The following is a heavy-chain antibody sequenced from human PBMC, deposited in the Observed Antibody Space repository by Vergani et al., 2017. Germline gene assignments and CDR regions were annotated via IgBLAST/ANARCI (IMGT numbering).Heavy chain of an antibody. CDR2: ISWNSGSI. CDR3: AKDHYDFWSGYPNLSPFDL. V-gene: IGHV3-9*01. CDR1: GFTFSDYY. D-gene: IGHD3-3*01. Sequence: VQLEESGGGLVKPGGSLRLSCAASGFTFSDYYMSWIRQAPGKGLEWVSGISWNSGSIGYADSVKGRFTISRDNAKNSLYLQMNSLRAEDTALYYCAKDHYDFWSGYPNLSPFDLWGRGTLVTVSS. J-gene: IGHJ2*01.